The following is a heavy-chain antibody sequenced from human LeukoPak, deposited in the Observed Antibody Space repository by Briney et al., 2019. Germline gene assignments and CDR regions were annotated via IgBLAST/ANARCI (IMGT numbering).Heavy chain of an antibody. Sequence: PGGSLRLSCAGSGFTFSSHWIGWVRQAPGKGLEWVGRIKPKTDGETTEYAAPVKDRFSISRDDSKSMMYLQMNSLKTEDTAVYYCITPLPYSAQGGQGTLVTVSS. D-gene: IGHD2-21*01. CDR1: GFTFSSHW. CDR2: IKPKTDGETT. V-gene: IGHV3-15*01. J-gene: IGHJ4*02. CDR3: ITPLPYSAQ.